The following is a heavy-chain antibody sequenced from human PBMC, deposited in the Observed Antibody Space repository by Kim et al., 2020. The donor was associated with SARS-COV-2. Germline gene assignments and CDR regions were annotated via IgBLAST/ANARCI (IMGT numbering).Heavy chain of an antibody. J-gene: IGHJ4*02. CDR2: IYPGDSDT. D-gene: IGHD3-10*01. CDR3: ARVCAMGRGVIMTK. CDR1: GCSFTSHW. Sequence: GESLKISCKGSGCSFTSHWVDRVRQMPGKGLEWMGIIYPGDSDTRYSPSFQGQVTMSADKSISTAHLQWSSLKASDTAMYFCARVCAMGRGVIMTKRGQGTLVTVSS. V-gene: IGHV5-51*01.